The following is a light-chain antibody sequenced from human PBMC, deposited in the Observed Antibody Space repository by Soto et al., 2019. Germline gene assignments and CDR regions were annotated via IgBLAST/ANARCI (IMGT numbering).Light chain of an antibody. CDR1: SSDVGGYNY. CDR3: SSYTSSSSMV. CDR2: DVS. V-gene: IGLV2-14*01. Sequence: QSALTQPASVSGSPGQSITISCTGTSSDVGGYNYVSWYQQHPGKAPKLMIYDVSNRPSGVSNRFSGSKSGNTASLTISGLQDEDEADYYCSSYTSSSSMVFGGGTKLTLL. J-gene: IGLJ2*01.